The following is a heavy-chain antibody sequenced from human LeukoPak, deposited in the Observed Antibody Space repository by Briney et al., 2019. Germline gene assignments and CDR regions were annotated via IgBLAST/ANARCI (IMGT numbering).Heavy chain of an antibody. Sequence: VASVKVSCKASGGTFSSYAISWVRQAPGQGLEWMGRIIPILGIANYAQKFQGRVTITADKSTSTAYMELSSLRSEDTAVYYCARHRYQLHGFDYWGQGTLVTVSS. V-gene: IGHV1-69*04. CDR2: IIPILGIA. CDR1: GGTFSSYA. J-gene: IGHJ4*02. CDR3: ARHRYQLHGFDY. D-gene: IGHD2-2*01.